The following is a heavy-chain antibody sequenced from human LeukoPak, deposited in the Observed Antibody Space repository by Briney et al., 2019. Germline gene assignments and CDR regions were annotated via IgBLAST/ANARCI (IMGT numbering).Heavy chain of an antibody. CDR2: ISYDGSNK. V-gene: IGHV3-30*18. CDR1: WFTFNSYC. J-gene: IGHJ1*01. Sequence: GGALRLSCAASWFTFNSYCMHWGRQAPGQGLGGGGVISYDGSNKYYADSVKGRFTISRDNSKNTLYLQMNSLRAEDTAVYYCAKDIISGWYAEYFQHWGQGTLVTVSS. CDR3: AKDIISGWYAEYFQH. D-gene: IGHD6-19*01.